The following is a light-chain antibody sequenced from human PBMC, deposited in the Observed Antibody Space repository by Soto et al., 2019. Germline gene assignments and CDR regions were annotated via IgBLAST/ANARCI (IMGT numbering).Light chain of an antibody. Sequence: DIQMTQSPSSLSASVGDRVTITCRASQSISSYLNWYHQKPGKAPKLLIYAASSLQSGVLSRFSGSGSGTDFTLTISSLQPEDFATYYCQQSYSTLWTFGQGTKVEIK. J-gene: IGKJ1*01. CDR2: AAS. CDR1: QSISSY. V-gene: IGKV1-39*01. CDR3: QQSYSTLWT.